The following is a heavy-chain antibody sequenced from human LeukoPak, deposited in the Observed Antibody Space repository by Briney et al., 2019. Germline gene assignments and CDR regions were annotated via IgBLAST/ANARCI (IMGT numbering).Heavy chain of an antibody. CDR3: AREKGRQYGGGNNYFDS. J-gene: IGHJ5*01. Sequence: GGSLRLSCAASGFTFSSYAMSWVRQAPGKGLEWVSAISGSGGSTYYADSVKGRFTISRDNSKNTLYLQMNSLRAEDTAVYYCAREKGRQYGGGNNYFDSWGQGTLVTVSS. CDR1: GFTFSSYA. D-gene: IGHD4-23*01. CDR2: ISGSGGST. V-gene: IGHV3-23*01.